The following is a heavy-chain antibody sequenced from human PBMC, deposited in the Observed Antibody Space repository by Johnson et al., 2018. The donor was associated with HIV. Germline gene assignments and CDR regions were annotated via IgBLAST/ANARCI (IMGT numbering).Heavy chain of an antibody. Sequence: EVQLVESGGGLVHPGGSLRLSCAASGFTVSSNYMSWVRQAPGKGLEWVSAISGSGGSTYYADSVKGRFTISRDNSKNTLHLQMTSLRAKDTAVYYCARSRQVGTPDAFEIWGQGTMVTVSS. CDR3: ARSRQVGTPDAFEI. CDR2: ISGSGGST. J-gene: IGHJ3*02. D-gene: IGHD1-14*01. CDR1: GFTVSSNY. V-gene: IGHV3-23*04.